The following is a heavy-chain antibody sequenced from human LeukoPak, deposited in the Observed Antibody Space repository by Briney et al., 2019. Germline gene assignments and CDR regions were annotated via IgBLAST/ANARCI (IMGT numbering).Heavy chain of an antibody. V-gene: IGHV4-39*07. D-gene: IGHD3-10*01. CDR3: ARVTYYGSGSYYNDYYYYMDV. CDR2: IYYSGST. CDR1: GGSISSSSYY. J-gene: IGHJ6*03. Sequence: SETLSLTCTVSGGSISSSSYYWGWIRQPPGEGLEWIGSIYYSGSTYYNPSLKSRVTISVDTSKNQFSLKLSSVTAADTAVYYCARVTYYGSGSYYNDYYYYMDVWGKGTTVTVSS.